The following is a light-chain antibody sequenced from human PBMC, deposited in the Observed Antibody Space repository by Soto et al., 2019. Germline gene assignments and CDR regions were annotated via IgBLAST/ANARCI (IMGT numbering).Light chain of an antibody. CDR2: WAS. J-gene: IGKJ2*01. V-gene: IGKV4-1*01. CDR1: QSVLYNSNNKNY. CDR3: QHYYSTPHT. Sequence: DIVMTQSPDSLAVSLGERATINCKSSQSVLYNSNNKNYLAWYQQKTGQPPKLLIYWASTRESGVPDRFSGSGSVTDFTLTISSLLAEDVAVYDCQHYYSTPHTFGQGTKLEIK.